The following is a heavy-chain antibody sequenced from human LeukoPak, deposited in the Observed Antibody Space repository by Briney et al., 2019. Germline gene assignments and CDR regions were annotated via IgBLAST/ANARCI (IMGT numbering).Heavy chain of an antibody. J-gene: IGHJ4*02. D-gene: IGHD1-26*01. CDR3: ARDLLGWELHYFDY. V-gene: IGHV3-21*01. CDR1: GFTFSSYN. Sequence: GGSLRLSCAASGFTFSSYNMNWVRQAPGKGLEWVSSISGSSSYIYYADSVKGRFSISRDNAKNSLYLQMNSLRAEDTAVYYCARDLLGWELHYFDYWGQGTLVTVSS. CDR2: ISGSSSYI.